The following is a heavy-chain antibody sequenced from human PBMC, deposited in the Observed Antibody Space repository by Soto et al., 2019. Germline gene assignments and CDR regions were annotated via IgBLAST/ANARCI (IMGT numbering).Heavy chain of an antibody. D-gene: IGHD6-13*01. V-gene: IGHV4-30-4*01. CDR3: ARERPDGSRLDP. Sequence: QVQLQESGPGLVKPSQTLSLTCTVSGGSISSGDYYWSWIRQPPGKGLEWIGYIYYSGSTYYNPSLKRRFTISVDTSTNPFSLKLSSVTAADTAVYYCARERPDGSRLDPWGQGTLVTVSS. J-gene: IGHJ5*02. CDR1: GGSISSGDYY. CDR2: IYYSGST.